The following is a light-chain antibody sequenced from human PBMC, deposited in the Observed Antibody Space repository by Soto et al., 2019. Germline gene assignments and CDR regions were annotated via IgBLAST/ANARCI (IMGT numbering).Light chain of an antibody. V-gene: IGLV2-14*01. Sequence: QPVLTQPASVSGSPGQSITISCTGTSSDVGGYNYVSWYQQHPGKAPKLMIYDVSNRPSGVSNRFSGSKSGNTASLTISGLQAEDEVDYYCSSYTSSSTVVFGGGTKLTVL. CDR3: SSYTSSSTVV. J-gene: IGLJ2*01. CDR1: SSDVGGYNY. CDR2: DVS.